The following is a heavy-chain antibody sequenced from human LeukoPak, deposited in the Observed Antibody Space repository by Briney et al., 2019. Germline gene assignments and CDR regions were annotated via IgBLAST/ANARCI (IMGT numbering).Heavy chain of an antibody. J-gene: IGHJ6*03. Sequence: SETPSLTCTVSGGSISSYYWSWIRQPPGKGLEWIGYIYTSGSTNYNPSLKSRVTISVDTSKNQFSLKLSSVTAADTAVYYCASVSVVTANYYYYYMDVWGKGTTVTVSS. CDR1: GGSISSYY. V-gene: IGHV4-4*09. CDR3: ASVSVVTANYYYYYMDV. D-gene: IGHD2-15*01. CDR2: IYTSGST.